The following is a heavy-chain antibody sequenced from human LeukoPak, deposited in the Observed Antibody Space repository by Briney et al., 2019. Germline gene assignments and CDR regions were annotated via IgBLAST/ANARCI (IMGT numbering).Heavy chain of an antibody. V-gene: IGHV1-69*13. CDR3: ARVRRGYCSGGSCPGWDY. D-gene: IGHD2-15*01. Sequence: ASVKVSCKASGGTFSSYAISWVRQAPGQRLEWMGGIIPIFGTANHAQKFQGRVTITADESTSTAYMELSSLRSEDTAVYYCARVRRGYCSGGSCPGWDYWGQGTLVTVSS. CDR2: IIPIFGTA. J-gene: IGHJ4*02. CDR1: GGTFSSYA.